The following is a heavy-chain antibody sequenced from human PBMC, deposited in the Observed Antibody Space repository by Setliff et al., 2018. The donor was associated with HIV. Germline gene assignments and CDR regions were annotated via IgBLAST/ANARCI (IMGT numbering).Heavy chain of an antibody. CDR3: ARGQGCGGGCHYAFEM. D-gene: IGHD2-21*02. J-gene: IGHJ3*02. Sequence: PSETLSLTCTVSGDSISSDFYWGWIRQPPGKGLEWIGSIYHSGNTYYTPSLQSRVTISVDMSKNQFSLNLNSVTAADTAVYYCARGQGCGGGCHYAFEMWGQGTMGTV. V-gene: IGHV4-38-2*02. CDR1: GDSISSDFY. CDR2: IYHSGNT.